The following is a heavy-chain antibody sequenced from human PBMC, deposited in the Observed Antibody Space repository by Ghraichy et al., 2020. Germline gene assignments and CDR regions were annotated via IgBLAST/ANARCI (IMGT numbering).Heavy chain of an antibody. J-gene: IGHJ6*02. CDR2: IKQDGSEK. CDR1: GFTFSSYW. D-gene: IGHD3-3*01. Sequence: GGSLRLSCAASGFTFSSYWMSWVRQAPGKGLEWVANIKQDGSEKYYVDSVKGRFTISRDNAKNSLYLQMNSLRAEDTAVYYCARAHDFWSGYSADNYYYGMDVWGQGTTVTVSS. V-gene: IGHV3-7*01. CDR3: ARAHDFWSGYSADNYYYGMDV.